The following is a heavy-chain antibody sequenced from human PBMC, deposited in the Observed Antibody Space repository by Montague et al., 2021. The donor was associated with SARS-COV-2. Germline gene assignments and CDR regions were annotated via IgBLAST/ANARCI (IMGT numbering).Heavy chain of an antibody. J-gene: IGHJ4*02. CDR3: ARLTSTGSGSYYIFDY. V-gene: IGHV4-4*02. D-gene: IGHD1-26*01. Sequence: SETLSLTCTISCGGSLTSSHWARLFSPPPVKGLMWFWEFYNDGSTNYNPSLKSRLTISVDKSKNQFSLKLSSVTAADTAVYYCARLTSTGSGSYYIFDYWGQGTLVNVYS. CDR2: FYNDGST. CDR1: CGGSLTSSHW.